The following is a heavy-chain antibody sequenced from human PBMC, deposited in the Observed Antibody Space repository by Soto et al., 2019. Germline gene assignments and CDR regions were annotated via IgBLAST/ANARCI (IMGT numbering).Heavy chain of an antibody. J-gene: IGHJ3*01. CDR1: PFIFINYA. Sequence: AGLTLRLSCAACPFIFINYAKNSVRQASGKGLESVSVVGGRGNSAYYADSVHVRFTISRDNSKNTLSLQISRLTSNHTAISYGVREGRSYFDFWRRGTMVSVSS. D-gene: IGHD2-15*01. V-gene: IGHV3-23*01. CDR3: VREGRSYFDF. CDR2: VGGRGNSA.